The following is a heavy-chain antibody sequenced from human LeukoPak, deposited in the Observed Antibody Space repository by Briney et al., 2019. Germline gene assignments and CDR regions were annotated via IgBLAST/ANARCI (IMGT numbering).Heavy chain of an antibody. D-gene: IGHD2-2*01. CDR3: ARDRCSRGSCYAGYSFYFDY. Sequence: GGSLRLSCAASGFTLTNYGIHWVRQAPGKGLEWVAFISSDGSHKYYADSVRGRFTISRDTSKNTLSLQMNSLRADGTAIYYCARDRCSRGSCYAGYSFYFDYWGQGILVTVSS. CDR1: GFTLTNYG. J-gene: IGHJ4*02. V-gene: IGHV3-33*01. CDR2: ISSDGSHK.